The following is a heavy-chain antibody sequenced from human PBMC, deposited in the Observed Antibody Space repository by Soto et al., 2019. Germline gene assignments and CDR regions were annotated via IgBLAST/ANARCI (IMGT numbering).Heavy chain of an antibody. V-gene: IGHV1-18*01. CDR3: TRDVGYCSSTSCYPSFYYYYYGMDV. J-gene: IGHJ6*02. CDR2: ISAYNGNT. CDR1: GYTFTSYG. Sequence: QVQLVQSGAEVKKPGASVKVSCKASGYTFTSYGISWVRQAPGQGLEWMGWISAYNGNTTYAQKLQGRVTMTTDTSTSTAYMELRSLRSDDTAVYYCTRDVGYCSSTSCYPSFYYYYYGMDVWGQGTTVTVSS. D-gene: IGHD2-2*01.